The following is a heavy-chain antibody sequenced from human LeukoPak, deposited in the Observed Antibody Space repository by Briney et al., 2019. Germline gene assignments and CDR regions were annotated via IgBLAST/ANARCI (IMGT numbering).Heavy chain of an antibody. CDR1: GFTFNTFG. CDR3: ARDVGYRSWFDP. Sequence: GGSLRLSCATSGFTFNTFGMHWVRQAPGKGLEWVSYITGSVTTTYYADSVKGRFTISRDNGKNSLYLQMNSLRAEDTSVYYCARDVGYRSWFDPWGQGTLVIVSS. D-gene: IGHD5-18*01. J-gene: IGHJ5*02. V-gene: IGHV3-48*01. CDR2: ITGSVTTT.